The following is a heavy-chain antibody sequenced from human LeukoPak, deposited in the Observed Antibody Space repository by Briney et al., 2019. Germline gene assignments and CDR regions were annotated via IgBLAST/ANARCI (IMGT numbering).Heavy chain of an antibody. J-gene: IGHJ4*02. CDR1: GFTFSSYA. Sequence: PGGSLRLSCAASGFTFSSYAMSWVRQAPGKGLEWVSAISGSCGSTYYADSVKGRFTISRDNSKNTLYLQMNSLRAEDTAVYYCAKDLYGDDVRHYYFDYWGQGTLVTVSS. D-gene: IGHD4-17*01. CDR3: AKDLYGDDVRHYYFDY. CDR2: ISGSCGST. V-gene: IGHV3-23*01.